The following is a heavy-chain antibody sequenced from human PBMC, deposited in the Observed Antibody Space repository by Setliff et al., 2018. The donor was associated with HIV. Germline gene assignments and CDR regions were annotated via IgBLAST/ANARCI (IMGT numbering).Heavy chain of an antibody. V-gene: IGHV4-4*09. J-gene: IGHJ4*02. CDR1: GVSTSDHY. Sequence: SETLSLTCFVSGVSTSDHYWGWIRRPPGKGLEWIGYIYSSGTTEYNPSVESRVTMSLDTSRDQFSLNLRSVTAADTAVYFCARLIHTGLLYFDFWGLGTLVTVSS. D-gene: IGHD2-8*02. CDR3: ARLIHTGLLYFDF. CDR2: IYSSGTT.